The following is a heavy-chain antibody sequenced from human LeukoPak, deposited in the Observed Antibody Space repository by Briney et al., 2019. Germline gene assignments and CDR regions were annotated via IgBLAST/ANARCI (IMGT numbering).Heavy chain of an antibody. J-gene: IGHJ4*02. V-gene: IGHV4-34*01. CDR2: INHSGST. CDR3: ARRKVEMATIRNRGHFDY. D-gene: IGHD5-24*01. CDR1: GFTFSSYW. Sequence: GSLRLSCAASGFTFSSYWMNWARQAPGKGLEWIGEINHSGSTNYNPSLKSRVTISVDTSKNQFSLKLSSVTAADTAVYYCARRKVEMATIRNRGHFDYWGQGTLVTVSS.